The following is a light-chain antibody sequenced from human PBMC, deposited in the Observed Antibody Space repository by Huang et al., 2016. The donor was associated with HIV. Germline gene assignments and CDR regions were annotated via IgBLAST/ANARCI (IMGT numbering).Light chain of an antibody. CDR3: QQASSIPLIT. CDR2: GAS. CDR1: QSINRW. V-gene: IGKV1-12*01. Sequence: RVTISCRASQSINRWLAWYQQKPGKAPKLLIYGASSLQSGVPSRFIGSGSGTDFTLTITDLQPEDFATYYCQQASSIPLITFGQGTRLDI. J-gene: IGKJ5*01.